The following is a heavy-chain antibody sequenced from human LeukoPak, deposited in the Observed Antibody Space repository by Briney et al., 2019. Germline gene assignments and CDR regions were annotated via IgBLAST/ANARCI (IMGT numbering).Heavy chain of an antibody. CDR3: VREAAVGYYFDS. Sequence: SETLSLTCAVSGGSISSGVYSWSWIRQPPGKGLEWLGYVSFSGNTNYNSSLKSRLTISVDPSKNQFFLNLTSPTAADTAVYYCVREAAVGYYFDSWGQGTLVTVSS. D-gene: IGHD1-26*01. CDR1: GGSISSGVYS. J-gene: IGHJ4*02. V-gene: IGHV4-61*08. CDR2: VSFSGNT.